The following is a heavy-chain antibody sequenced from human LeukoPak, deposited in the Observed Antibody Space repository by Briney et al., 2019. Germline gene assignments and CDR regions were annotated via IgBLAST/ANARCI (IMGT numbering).Heavy chain of an antibody. CDR1: GFTFSSYG. D-gene: IGHD4-11*01. CDR3: AKDFGPYSNYPNGAFDI. CDR2: IRYDGSNK. J-gene: IGHJ3*02. Sequence: TGGSLRLSCAASGFTFSSYGMHWVRQAPGKGLEWVAFIRYDGSNKYYADSVKGRFTISRDNSKNTLYLQMNSLRAEDTAVYYCAKDFGPYSNYPNGAFDIWGQGTMVTVSS. V-gene: IGHV3-30*02.